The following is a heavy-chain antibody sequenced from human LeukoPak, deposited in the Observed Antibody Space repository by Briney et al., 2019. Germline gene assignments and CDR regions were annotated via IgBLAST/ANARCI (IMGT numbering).Heavy chain of an antibody. CDR1: GYTFTSYY. J-gene: IGHJ3*02. D-gene: IGHD5-24*01. V-gene: IGHV1-46*01. CDR3: ARRFSFQGDGYNGDDAFDI. Sequence: ASVKVSCKASGYTFTSYYMHWLRQAPGQGLEWMGIINPSGGSTSYAQKFQGRVTMTRDTSTSTVYMELSSLRSEDTAVYYCARRFSFQGDGYNGDDAFDIWGQGTMVTDSS. CDR2: INPSGGST.